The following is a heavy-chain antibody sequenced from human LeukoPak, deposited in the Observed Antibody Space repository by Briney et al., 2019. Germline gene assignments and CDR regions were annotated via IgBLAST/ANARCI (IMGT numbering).Heavy chain of an antibody. Sequence: PGGSLRLSCAASGFTFSSYSMNWVRQAPGKGLEWVSYISSSSSTIYYADSVKGRFTISRDNAKNSLYLQMNSLRDEDTAVYYCARDPYYFVATANSGSDYWGQGTLVTVSS. CDR1: GFTFSSYS. CDR3: ARDPYYFVATANSGSDY. J-gene: IGHJ4*02. CDR2: ISSSSSTI. D-gene: IGHD2-21*02. V-gene: IGHV3-48*02.